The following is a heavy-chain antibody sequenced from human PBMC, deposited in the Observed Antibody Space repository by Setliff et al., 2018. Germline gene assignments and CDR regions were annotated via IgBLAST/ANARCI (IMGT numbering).Heavy chain of an antibody. CDR3: ARVSQYSSGWYYYYYGMDV. J-gene: IGHJ6*02. D-gene: IGHD6-19*01. CDR2: FDPEKGET. V-gene: IGHV1-24*01. CDR1: GGTFSSYA. Sequence: ASVKVSCKASGGTFSSYAISWVRQAPGQGLEWMGGFDPEKGETLYAQKLQGRVSMTDDTSTDTAYMELSSLRSEDTAVYYCARVSQYSSGWYYYYYGMDVWGQGTTVTVSS.